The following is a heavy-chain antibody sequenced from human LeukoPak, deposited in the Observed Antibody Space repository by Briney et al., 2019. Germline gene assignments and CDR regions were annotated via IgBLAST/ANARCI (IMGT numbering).Heavy chain of an antibody. D-gene: IGHD6-19*01. CDR2: IRYDGTNK. Sequence: GGSLRLSCEASGFTFTKFWMSWVRQAPGKGLEWVAFIRYDGTNKYYADSVKGRFTISRDNSKNTLYLKMNSLRGEDTAVYYCARRSSSGWYPDYYYYYMDVWGKGTTVTISS. CDR3: ARRSSSGWYPDYYYYYMDV. V-gene: IGHV3-30*02. J-gene: IGHJ6*03. CDR1: GFTFTKFW.